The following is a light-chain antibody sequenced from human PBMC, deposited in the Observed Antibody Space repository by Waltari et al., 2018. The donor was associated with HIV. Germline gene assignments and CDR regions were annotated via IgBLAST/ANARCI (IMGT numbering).Light chain of an antibody. J-gene: IGLJ1*01. Sequence: QSALTQPPYASGSPGQSVTISCTGTSSDVGGYNYVSWYQQHPGKAPKLMIYEVTKRPSGVPDRFSGPKSGNTASLTVSGLQAEDEADYYCSSYAGSNNFVFGTGTKVTVL. CDR1: SSDVGGYNY. V-gene: IGLV2-8*01. CDR2: EVT. CDR3: SSYAGSNNFV.